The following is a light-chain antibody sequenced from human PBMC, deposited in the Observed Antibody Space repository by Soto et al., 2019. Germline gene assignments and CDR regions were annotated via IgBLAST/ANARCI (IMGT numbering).Light chain of an antibody. J-gene: IGKJ4*01. Sequence: IVLTQSPATLSLSPGERATLSCRASQSVSSYLAWYQQKPGQSPRLLMYGASSRATGVPDRFSGSGSGTDFTLTITSLEPEDFAVYYCHQYGTSPLTFGGGTKVDI. CDR2: GAS. CDR1: QSVSSY. CDR3: HQYGTSPLT. V-gene: IGKV3-20*01.